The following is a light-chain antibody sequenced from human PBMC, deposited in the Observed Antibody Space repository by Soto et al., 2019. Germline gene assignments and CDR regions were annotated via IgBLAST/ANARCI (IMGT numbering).Light chain of an antibody. Sequence: ALTQPPSASATPGQRVIIACAGTSSNIVKDAVKCYQQFPGTAPKLLIQSDDQRPPEVPHRFSGSKSGSSASLPISGLQSEDEAHYSCGAWDDSMSGLVFGGGPKVTV. CDR3: GAWDDSMSGLV. V-gene: IGLV1-44*01. J-gene: IGLJ3*02. CDR1: SSNIVKDA. CDR2: SDD.